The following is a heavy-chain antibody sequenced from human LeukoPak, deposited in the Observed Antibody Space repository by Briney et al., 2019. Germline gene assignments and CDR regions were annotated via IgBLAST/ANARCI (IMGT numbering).Heavy chain of an antibody. Sequence: SETLSLTCAVYGGSFSGYYWSWIRQPPGKGLEWIGEINHSGSTNYNPSLKSRVTISVDTSKNQFSLKLSSVTAADTAVYYCARAPRLRAFDIWGQGTMVTVSS. CDR3: ARAPRLRAFDI. V-gene: IGHV4-34*01. CDR2: INHSGST. J-gene: IGHJ3*02. CDR1: GGSFSGYY. D-gene: IGHD2-15*01.